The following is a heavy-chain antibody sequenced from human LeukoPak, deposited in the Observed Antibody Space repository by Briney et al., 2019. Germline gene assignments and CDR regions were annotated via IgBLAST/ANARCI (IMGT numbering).Heavy chain of an antibody. CDR2: IKQDESEK. Sequence: GSLRLSCAASGFSLSRYWMSWVRQAPGEGLEWVANIKQDESEKDYVDSVKGRFTISRDNAKNSLYLQMNSLRAEDTALYYCARSLMTTVTTNNFDYWGQGTLVTVSS. J-gene: IGHJ4*02. CDR3: ARSLMTTVTTNNFDY. CDR1: GFSLSRYW. V-gene: IGHV3-7*03. D-gene: IGHD4-17*01.